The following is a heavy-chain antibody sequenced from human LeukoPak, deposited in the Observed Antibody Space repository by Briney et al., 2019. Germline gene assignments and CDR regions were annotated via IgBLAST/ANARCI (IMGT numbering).Heavy chain of an antibody. CDR1: GFTFSDHY. CDR3: ARGFRGIAASYFDY. D-gene: IGHD6-13*01. J-gene: IGHJ4*02. V-gene: IGHV3-72*01. CDR2: TRNKANSYTT. Sequence: SGGSLRLSCAASGFTFSDHYMDWVRQAPGKGLEWVGRTRNKANSYTTEYAASVKGRFTISRDDSKNSLYLQMNSLKTEDTAVYYCARGFRGIAASYFDYWGQGTLVTVSS.